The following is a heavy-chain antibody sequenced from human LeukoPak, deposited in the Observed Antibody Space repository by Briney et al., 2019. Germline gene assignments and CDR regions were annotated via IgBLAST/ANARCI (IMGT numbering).Heavy chain of an antibody. CDR3: ARSVGGYCSSTSCPWYFDL. J-gene: IGHJ2*01. D-gene: IGHD2-2*03. CDR2: IIPIFGTA. Sequence: SVTVSSKASGGTFTSYAISWVRQAPGQGLEWMGGIIPIFGTANYAQKFQGRVTITADESTSTAYMELSSLRSEDTAVYYCARSVGGYCSSTSCPWYFDLWGRGTLVTVSS. CDR1: GGTFTSYA. V-gene: IGHV1-69*13.